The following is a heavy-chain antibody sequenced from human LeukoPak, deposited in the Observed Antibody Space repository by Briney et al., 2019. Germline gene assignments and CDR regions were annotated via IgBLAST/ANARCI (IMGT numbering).Heavy chain of an antibody. D-gene: IGHD3-10*01. V-gene: IGHV1-18*01. CDR3: VLLWFGELSEAPDY. J-gene: IGHJ4*02. CDR1: GYTFTSYG. Sequence: ASVKVSCKASGYTFTSYGISWVRQAPGQGLEWMGWISAYNGNTNYAQKLQGRVTMATDTSTSTAYMELRSLRSDDTAVYYCVLLWFGELSEAPDYWGQGTLVTVSS. CDR2: ISAYNGNT.